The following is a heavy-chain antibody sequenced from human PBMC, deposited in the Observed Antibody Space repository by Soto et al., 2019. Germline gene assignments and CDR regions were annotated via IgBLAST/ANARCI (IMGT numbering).Heavy chain of an antibody. D-gene: IGHD3-22*01. V-gene: IGHV3-21*01. CDR3: ARDLAMIVVDAVD. J-gene: IGHJ4*02. CDR2: ISSSSSYI. Sequence: EVQLVESGGGLVKPGGSLRLSCAASGFTFSSYSMNWVRQAPGKGLEWVSSISSSSSYIYYADSVKGRFTISRDNAKNSLYLQMNSLRAEDTAVYYCARDLAMIVVDAVDWGQGTLVTVSS. CDR1: GFTFSSYS.